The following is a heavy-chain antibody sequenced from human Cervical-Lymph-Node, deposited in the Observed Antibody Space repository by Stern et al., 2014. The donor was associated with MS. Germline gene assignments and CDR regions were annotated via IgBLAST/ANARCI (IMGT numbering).Heavy chain of an antibody. CDR1: GYSFTIYY. J-gene: IGHJ4*02. CDR2: IYPYDSDT. CDR3: ARHVQGFDY. V-gene: IGHV5-51*01. Sequence: EVQLVESGAEVKKPGGSLKISCKLSGYSFTIYYIDWVRQMPGKGLEWMGVIYPYDSDTTYSPSVQGQVTISADKSIPPAYLQWSSLSASDTAMYYCARHVQGFDYWGQGTLVTVSS.